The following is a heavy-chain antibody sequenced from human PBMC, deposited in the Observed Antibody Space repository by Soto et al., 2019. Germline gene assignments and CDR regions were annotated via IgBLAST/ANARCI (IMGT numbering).Heavy chain of an antibody. D-gene: IGHD3-3*01. CDR3: AAGLLRFLEWFPQPYYGLDV. V-gene: IGHV1-69*02. J-gene: IGHJ6*02. CDR1: GGTFSSYT. CDR2: IIPILGIA. Sequence: GASVKVSFKASGGTFSSYTISWVRQAPGQGLEWMGRIIPILGIANYAQKFQGRVTITGDKSTSTAYMELSSLRSEDTAVYYCAAGLLRFLEWFPQPYYGLDVWGQGTTVTVSS.